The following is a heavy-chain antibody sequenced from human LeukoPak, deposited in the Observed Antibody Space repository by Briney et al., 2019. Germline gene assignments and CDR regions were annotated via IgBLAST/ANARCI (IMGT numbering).Heavy chain of an antibody. CDR2: ISSSGSTI. J-gene: IGHJ1*01. D-gene: IGHD3-22*01. CDR3: ARDLGYYDSSGYLRGAEYFQH. CDR1: GFTFSDYY. V-gene: IGHV3-11*01. Sequence: GGSLRLSCAPSGFTFSDYYMSWIRQAPGKGVEWVSYISSSGSTIYYADSVKGRFTISRDNAKNSLYLQMNSLRAEDTAVYYCARDLGYYDSSGYLRGAEYFQHWGQGTLVTVSS.